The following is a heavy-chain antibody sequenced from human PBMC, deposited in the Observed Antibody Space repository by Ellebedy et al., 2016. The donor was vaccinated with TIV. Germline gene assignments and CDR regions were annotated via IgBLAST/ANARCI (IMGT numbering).Heavy chain of an antibody. CDR2: ISSSSSNI. CDR1: GFTFSSYS. Sequence: GESLKISXAASGFTFSSYSMNWVRQAPGKGLKWVSSISSSSSNIYYADSVRGRFTISRDNAKNSLYLQMDSLGADDTAVYYCARYGDYVWDLKTDYWGQGTLVTVSS. V-gene: IGHV3-21*01. D-gene: IGHD4-17*01. J-gene: IGHJ4*02. CDR3: ARYGDYVWDLKTDY.